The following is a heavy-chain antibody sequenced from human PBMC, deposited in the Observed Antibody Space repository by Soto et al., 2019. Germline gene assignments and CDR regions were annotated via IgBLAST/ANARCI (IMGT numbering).Heavy chain of an antibody. CDR3: ASYCSSTSCYALRGYYYYYYGMDV. CDR2: ISSSSSYI. D-gene: IGHD2-2*01. CDR1: GFTFSIYS. V-gene: IGHV3-21*01. Sequence: GGSLRLSCAASGFTFSIYSMNWFRQAPGKGLEWVSSISSSSSYIYYADSVKGRFTISRDNAKNSLYLQMNSLRAEDAGVYYCASYCSSTSCYALRGYYYYYYGMDVWGQGTTVTVSS. J-gene: IGHJ6*02.